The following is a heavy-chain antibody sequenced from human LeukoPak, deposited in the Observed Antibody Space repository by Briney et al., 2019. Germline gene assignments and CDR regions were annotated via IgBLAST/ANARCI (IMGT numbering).Heavy chain of an antibody. CDR2: ISWNSATI. CDR1: GFTFENYA. J-gene: IGHJ4*02. Sequence: GRSLRLSCAASGFTFENYAIHWVRQGPGKGLEWVSGISWNSATIVYADSVKGRFTISRDNAKKFVFLQMNSLRPEDRALYYCARDGRGLRTDEPWLDYWGQGPLVPVS. V-gene: IGHV3-9*01. CDR3: ARDGRGLRTDEPWLDY. D-gene: IGHD1-1*01.